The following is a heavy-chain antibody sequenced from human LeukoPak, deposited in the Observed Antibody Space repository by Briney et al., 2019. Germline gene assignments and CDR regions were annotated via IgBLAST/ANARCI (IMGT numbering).Heavy chain of an antibody. V-gene: IGHV4-31*03. CDR3: ARVHCSSTSCYTVGAFDI. D-gene: IGHD2-2*02. CDR1: GGSISSGGYY. Sequence: SQTLSLTCTVSGGSISSGGYYWSWIRQHPGKGLEWIGYIYYSGSTYYNPSLKSRVTISVDTSKNQFSLKLSSVTAADTAVYYCARVHCSSTSCYTVGAFDIWGQGTMVTVSS. CDR2: IYYSGST. J-gene: IGHJ3*02.